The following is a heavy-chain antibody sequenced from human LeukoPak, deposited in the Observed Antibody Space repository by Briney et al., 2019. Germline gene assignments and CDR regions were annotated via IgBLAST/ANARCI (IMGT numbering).Heavy chain of an antibody. CDR2: IPSDGSDN. V-gene: IGHV3-30*02. D-gene: IGHD5-18*01. CDR3: ARDRTAYSYGTFFAY. J-gene: IGHJ4*02. CDR1: VFTFSTYG. Sequence: GGSLRLSCAASVFTFSTYGFHWVRQAPGKGLEWVAFIPSDGSDNYYANSVKGRFTISRDNSKNTLYLQMNSLRAEDTAVYYCARDRTAYSYGTFFAYWGQGTLVTVSS.